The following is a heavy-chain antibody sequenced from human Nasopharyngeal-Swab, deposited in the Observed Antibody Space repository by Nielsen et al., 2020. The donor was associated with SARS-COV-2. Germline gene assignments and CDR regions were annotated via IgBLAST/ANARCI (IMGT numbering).Heavy chain of an antibody. J-gene: IGHJ6*03. CDR3: ARGLDDYGGHYYYYYMDV. D-gene: IGHD3-16*01. CDR2: INTNTGNP. V-gene: IGHV7-4-1*02. Sequence: WVRQAPGQGLEWMGGINTNTGNPTYAQGFTGRFVFSLDTSVSTAYLQISSLKAEDTAVYYCARGLDDYGGHYYYYYMDVWGKGTTVTVSS.